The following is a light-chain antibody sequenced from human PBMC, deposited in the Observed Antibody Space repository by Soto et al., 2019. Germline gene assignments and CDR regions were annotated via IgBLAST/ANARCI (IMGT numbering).Light chain of an antibody. J-gene: IGKJ1*01. CDR1: QSISNW. Sequence: DIEMSQSPWTLSGSVGGRVPISCRASQSISNWLAWYKQKPGKAPHLLIYDASTLESGVPLRFSGVGFGTDFTLTLRSLKPDDFATDYCQPYSSYSTFCPGTKVDI. V-gene: IGKV1-5*01. CDR3: QPYSSYST. CDR2: DAS.